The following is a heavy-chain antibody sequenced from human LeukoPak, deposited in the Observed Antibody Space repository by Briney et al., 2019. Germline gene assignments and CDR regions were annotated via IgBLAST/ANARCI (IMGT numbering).Heavy chain of an antibody. Sequence: PSETLSLTCTVSDGSISSGGYDWRWIRQHPGKGLEWIGYIHYSGSTYYNPSLKSRVTISVDTSKNQFSLKLSSVTAADTAVYYCARALTYGDHDYWGQGTLVTVSS. CDR1: DGSISSGGYD. CDR2: IHYSGST. J-gene: IGHJ4*02. CDR3: ARALTYGDHDY. V-gene: IGHV4-31*03. D-gene: IGHD4-17*01.